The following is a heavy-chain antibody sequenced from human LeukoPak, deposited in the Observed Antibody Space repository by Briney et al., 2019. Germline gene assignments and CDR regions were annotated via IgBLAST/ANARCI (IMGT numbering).Heavy chain of an antibody. Sequence: GGSLRLSCAASGFTFSSYSMNWVRQAPGKGLEWVSSISSSSGYKYYADSVKGRFTISRDNAKNSLYLQTDSLRAEDAAVYYCARTSGESTAALRAPFDYWGQGTLATVSS. CDR2: ISSSSGYK. J-gene: IGHJ4*02. CDR1: GFTFSSYS. CDR3: ARTSGESTAALRAPFDY. D-gene: IGHD6-6*01. V-gene: IGHV3-21*01.